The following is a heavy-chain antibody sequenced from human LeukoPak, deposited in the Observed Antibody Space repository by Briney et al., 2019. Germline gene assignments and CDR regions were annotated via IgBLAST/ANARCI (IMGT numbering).Heavy chain of an antibody. J-gene: IGHJ6*03. CDR2: VYYNGNT. V-gene: IGHV4-39*07. D-gene: IGHD3-9*01. CDR3: TRDRSYYFDSLCRNFFTDV. CDR1: GGPISSRADY. Sequence: SETLSLTCTVSGGPISSRADYWGLIRQPSGKGLEWIGSVYYNGNTYYNPSLKSRVAISVDTFKNQFSLKLSSVTAADTAVYYCTRDRSYYFDSLCRNFFTDVWGKGTTVTVSS.